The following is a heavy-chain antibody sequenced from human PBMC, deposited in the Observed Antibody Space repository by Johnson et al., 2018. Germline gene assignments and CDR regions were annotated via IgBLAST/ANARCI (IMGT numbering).Heavy chain of an antibody. CDR2: SSGSGGST. V-gene: IGHV3-23*04. Sequence: EVQLVETGGGLVQRGGSLRLSCAASGFTFSSYAMSWVRQAPGRGLEWVSASSGSGGSTFYADSVKGRFTISMDNSKNSLYLQMNSLRAEDTAVYYCAKVGIAVAFIDAFDIWGQGTMVTVSS. CDR3: AKVGIAVAFIDAFDI. J-gene: IGHJ3*02. CDR1: GFTFSSYA. D-gene: IGHD6-19*01.